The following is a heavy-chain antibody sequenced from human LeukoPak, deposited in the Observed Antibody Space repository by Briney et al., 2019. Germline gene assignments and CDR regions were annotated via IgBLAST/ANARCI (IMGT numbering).Heavy chain of an antibody. Sequence: SETLSLTCTVSGGSISSGDYYWSWIRQPLGKGLEWIGYIYYSGSTYYNPSLKSRVTISVDTSKNQFSLKLSSVTAADTAVYYCATFVMDDYGDYSSDYWGQGTLVTVSS. CDR3: ATFVMDDYGDYSSDY. V-gene: IGHV4-30-4*08. CDR2: IYYSGST. CDR1: GGSISSGDYY. J-gene: IGHJ4*02. D-gene: IGHD4-17*01.